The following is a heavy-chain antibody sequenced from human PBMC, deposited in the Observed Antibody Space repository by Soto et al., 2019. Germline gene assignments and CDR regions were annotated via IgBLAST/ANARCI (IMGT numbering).Heavy chain of an antibody. V-gene: IGHV1-69*12. CDR2: IVPIVDTS. D-gene: IGHD5-12*01. CDR3: VRVVAIPGYPDN. J-gene: IGHJ4*02. CDR1: GGTFSSYA. Sequence: QVQLVQSGAEVRQPASSVKVSCKTSGGTFSSYAISWVRQAPGQGLEWMGGIVPIVDTSTYAQKFQGRVTITADESTSIVCMELSSLRSDDTAVYYCVRVVAIPGYPDNWGQGTLVTVSS.